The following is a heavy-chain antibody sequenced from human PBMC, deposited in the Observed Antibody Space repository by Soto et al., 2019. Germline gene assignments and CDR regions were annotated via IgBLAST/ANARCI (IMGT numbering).Heavy chain of an antibody. V-gene: IGHV3-11*01. CDR1: GFIFSDYY. CDR3: ARGHDSSGGVDY. J-gene: IGHJ4*02. Sequence: QVQLVESGGGLVKPGGSLRLSCAASGFIFSDYYMSWIRQAPGKGLEWISYISNRGDTIYYADSVKGRFTISRDTARNSRYLQMNSLRAEDTAVYYCARGHDSSGGVDYWGQGTLITVSS. CDR2: ISNRGDTI. D-gene: IGHD3-22*01.